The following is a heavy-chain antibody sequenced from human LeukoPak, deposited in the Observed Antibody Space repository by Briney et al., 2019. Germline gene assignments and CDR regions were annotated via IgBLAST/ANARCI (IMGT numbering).Heavy chain of an antibody. CDR1: GFTLSRYS. V-gene: IGHV3-21*01. Sequence: GGSLRLSCAASGFTLSRYSMNWVRQAPGKGLEWVSSISSGSSYIYYADSVKGRFTISRDNAKNSLYLQMNSLGAEDSAVYYCARDSLHPRRLSDAFDVWGQGTMVTVSS. CDR2: ISSGSSYI. J-gene: IGHJ3*01. D-gene: IGHD3-16*02. CDR3: ARDSLHPRRLSDAFDV.